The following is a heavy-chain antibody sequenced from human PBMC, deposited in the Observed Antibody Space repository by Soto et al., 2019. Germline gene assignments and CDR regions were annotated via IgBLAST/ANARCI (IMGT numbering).Heavy chain of an antibody. D-gene: IGHD2-8*02. V-gene: IGHV4-34*01. CDR2: INLSGIT. Sequence: SETLSLTCAVYGGSFSGYYWTWIRQPPGTGLEWNGEINLSGITNYNPSLNSRFTISVDTSKNQFSLKLTSLTAVDTAVYYCARDKITGLFDYWGQGTLVTVSS. J-gene: IGHJ4*02. CDR3: ARDKITGLFDY. CDR1: GGSFSGYY.